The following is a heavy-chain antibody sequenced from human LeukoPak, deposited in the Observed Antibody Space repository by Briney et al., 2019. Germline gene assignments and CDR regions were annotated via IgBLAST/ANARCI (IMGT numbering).Heavy chain of an antibody. CDR3: ARETGELPYYSDY. Sequence: SETLSLTCTVSGGSISSFYWSWIRQPPGKGLEWIGYISYSGSTNYNPSLKSRVTISVDTSKNQFSLKLSSVTAADTAVYYCARETGELPYYSDYWGQGTLVTVSS. V-gene: IGHV4-59*12. CDR2: ISYSGST. J-gene: IGHJ4*02. D-gene: IGHD3-10*01. CDR1: GGSISSFY.